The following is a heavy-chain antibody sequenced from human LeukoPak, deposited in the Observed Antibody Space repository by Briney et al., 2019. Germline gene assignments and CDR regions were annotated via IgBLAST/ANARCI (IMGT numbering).Heavy chain of an antibody. D-gene: IGHD3-22*01. CDR3: AKGDYYDSSGYRN. J-gene: IGHJ4*02. CDR1: GFTFDDYA. CDR2: ISWNSGSI. V-gene: IGHV3-9*01. Sequence: GRSLRLSCAASGFTFDDYAMHWVRQAPGKGLEWVSGISWNSGSIGYADSVKGRFTISRDNAKTSLYLQMNSMRAEDTALYYCAKGDYYDSSGYRNWGQGTLVTVSS.